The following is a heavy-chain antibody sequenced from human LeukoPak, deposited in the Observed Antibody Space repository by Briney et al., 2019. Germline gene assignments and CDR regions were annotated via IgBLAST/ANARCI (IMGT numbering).Heavy chain of an antibody. Sequence: GRSLRLSCAASAFTFSSYAMSWVRQAAGKGLEWVSGTSTSGGSTYYADSVKGRFTISRDNSKNTLSLQMTSLRAEDTAVYYCATARGGYWGQGTLVTVSS. CDR3: ATARGGY. CDR1: AFTFSSYA. V-gene: IGHV3-23*01. D-gene: IGHD2-15*01. J-gene: IGHJ4*02. CDR2: TSTSGGST.